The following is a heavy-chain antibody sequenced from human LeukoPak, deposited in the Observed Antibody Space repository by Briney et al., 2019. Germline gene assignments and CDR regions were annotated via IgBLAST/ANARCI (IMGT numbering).Heavy chain of an antibody. CDR3: ARAPLLTGYQAPIDY. CDR2: INPHSGGT. D-gene: IGHD3-9*01. V-gene: IGHV1-2*02. Sequence: ASVKVSCKASGYTFTGYYIHWVRQAPGQGLEWMGWINPHSGGTNYAQKFQGRVTMTRDTSTSTAYMELRSLRSDDTAVYYCARAPLLTGYQAPIDYWGQGTLVTVSS. CDR1: GYTFTGYY. J-gene: IGHJ4*02.